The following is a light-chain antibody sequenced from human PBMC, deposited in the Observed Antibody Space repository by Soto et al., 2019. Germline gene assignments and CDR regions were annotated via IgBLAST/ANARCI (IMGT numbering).Light chain of an antibody. V-gene: IGLV1-44*01. CDR3: ATWDTILNGFV. CDR2: ENN. CDR1: SSNIAFNP. J-gene: IGLJ1*01. Sequence: SLLTQAPAASVSPGQRVTISCSGSSSNIAFNPVNWYQHLPGTAPKVYVYENNQRPSAGPHRCSRSKSGTSASLAISGLQSEDEEDSFCATWDTILNGFVFGTGTKVTVL.